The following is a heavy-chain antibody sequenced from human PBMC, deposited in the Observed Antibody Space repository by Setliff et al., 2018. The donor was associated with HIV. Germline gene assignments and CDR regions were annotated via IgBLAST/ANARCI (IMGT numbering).Heavy chain of an antibody. D-gene: IGHD3-22*01. CDR3: ARFHPYDYDSNYYGYYFDY. CDR1: GSTFDDYT. V-gene: IGHV3-43*01. CDR2: ISWDGGNT. J-gene: IGHJ4*02. Sequence: GGSLRLSCAASGSTFDDYTMHWVRQAPGKGLEWVSIISWDGGNTYYADSLKGRFTISRDNARNSLYLQVNSLRAEDTAVYYCARFHPYDYDSNYYGYYFDYWGQGTLVTVSS.